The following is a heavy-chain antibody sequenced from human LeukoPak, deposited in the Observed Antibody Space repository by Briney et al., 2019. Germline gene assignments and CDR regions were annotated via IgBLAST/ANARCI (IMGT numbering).Heavy chain of an antibody. CDR2: INSDGSST. CDR1: GFTFSSYW. V-gene: IGHV3-74*01. J-gene: IGHJ4*02. Sequence: GGSLRLSCAASGFTFSSYWMHWVRQAPGKGLVWVSRINSDGSSTSYADSVKGRFTISRDNAKNTLYLQMNSLRAEDTAVYYCASQYCSGGSCYSLVDYWGQGTLVTVSS. D-gene: IGHD2-15*01. CDR3: ASQYCSGGSCYSLVDY.